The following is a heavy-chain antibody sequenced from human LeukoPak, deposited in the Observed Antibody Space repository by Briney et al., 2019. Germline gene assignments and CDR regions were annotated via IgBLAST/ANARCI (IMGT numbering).Heavy chain of an antibody. Sequence: GGSLRLSCAASGFTFSDYYMSWVRQAPGKGLEWVSAISGSGGSTYYADSVKGRFTISRDNSKNTLYLQMNSLRAEDTAVYYCAKARVVTSNLPFDYWGQGTLVTVSS. CDR2: ISGSGGST. CDR1: GFTFSDYY. CDR3: AKARVVTSNLPFDY. D-gene: IGHD3-3*01. V-gene: IGHV3-23*01. J-gene: IGHJ4*02.